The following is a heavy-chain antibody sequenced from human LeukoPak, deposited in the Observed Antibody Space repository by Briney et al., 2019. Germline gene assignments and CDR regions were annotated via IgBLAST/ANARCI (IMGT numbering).Heavy chain of an antibody. D-gene: IGHD1-14*01. V-gene: IGHV1-3*03. J-gene: IGHJ3*01. CDR2: ISVGNGDS. CDR1: RYTFTSYT. Sequence: GASVKVSCKASRYTFTSYTIHWVRQAPGQSLGWMGWISVGNGDSKCSQEFQGRVTLTRDTSATTAYLEVSSLRPEDMAVYYCARERGIRDAFDFWGQGTMVTVSS. CDR3: ARERGIRDAFDF.